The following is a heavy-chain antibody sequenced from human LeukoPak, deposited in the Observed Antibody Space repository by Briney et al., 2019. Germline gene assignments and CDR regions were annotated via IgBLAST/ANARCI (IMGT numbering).Heavy chain of an antibody. V-gene: IGHV4-59*01. CDR2: IYSTGST. CDR3: ARDYSMTHAFDI. D-gene: IGHD1-26*01. J-gene: IGHJ3*02. Sequence: SETLSLTCTVSGGSMSDYYWSWIRQPPGKGLEWIGYIYSTGSTNYNPSLQSRVTISVDTSKNQFSLKLSSVTAADTALYYCARDYSMTHAFDIWGQGTLVTVSS. CDR1: GGSMSDYY.